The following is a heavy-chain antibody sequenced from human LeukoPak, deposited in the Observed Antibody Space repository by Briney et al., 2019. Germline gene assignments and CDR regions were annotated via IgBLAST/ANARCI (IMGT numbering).Heavy chain of an antibody. CDR2: INHSGST. D-gene: IGHD3-22*01. V-gene: IGHV4-34*01. Sequence: SETLSLTCAVYGGSFSGYYWSWIRQPPGKGLEWIGEINHSGSTNYNPSLKSRVTISVDTSKNQFSLKLSSVTAADTAVYYCARPIYYDRPRGLVAFDIWGQGTMVTVSS. J-gene: IGHJ3*02. CDR3: ARPIYYDRPRGLVAFDI. CDR1: GGSFSGYY.